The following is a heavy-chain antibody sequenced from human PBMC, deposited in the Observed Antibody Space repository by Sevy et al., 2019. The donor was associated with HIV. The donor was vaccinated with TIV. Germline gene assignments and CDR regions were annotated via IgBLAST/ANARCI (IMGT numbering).Heavy chain of an antibody. V-gene: IGHV4-39*01. CDR1: GGSISSSSYY. J-gene: IGHJ6*02. D-gene: IGHD3-9*01. CDR3: ARPSYYDILTADYGMDV. Sequence: SETLSLTCTVSGGSISSSSYYWGWIRQPPGKGLEWIGSIYYSGSPYYNPSLKSRVTISVDTSKNQFSLRLSSVTAADTAVYYCARPSYYDILTADYGMDVWGQGTTVTVSS. CDR2: IYYSGSP.